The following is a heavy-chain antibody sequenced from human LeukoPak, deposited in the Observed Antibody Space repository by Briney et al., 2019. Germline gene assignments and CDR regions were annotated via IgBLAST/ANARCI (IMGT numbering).Heavy chain of an antibody. J-gene: IGHJ4*02. CDR1: GFPFSGSA. Sequence: GGSLRLSCAASGFPFSGSAMHWVRQASGKGLEWVGRNRSKANSYATAYAASVKGRFTISRDDSKNTAYLQMNSLKTEDTAVYYCTRFIAAAKKFDYWGQGTLVTVSS. CDR2: NRSKANSYAT. CDR3: TRFIAAAKKFDY. D-gene: IGHD6-13*01. V-gene: IGHV3-73*01.